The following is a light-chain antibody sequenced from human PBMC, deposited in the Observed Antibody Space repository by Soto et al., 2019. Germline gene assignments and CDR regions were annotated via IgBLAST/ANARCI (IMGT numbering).Light chain of an antibody. V-gene: IGKV3-11*01. CDR3: QQRNPLT. J-gene: IGKJ4*01. CDR2: DAS. Sequence: TLSLSPGERATLSCRASQSIGTYLAWYQQKPGQAPRLLIYDASNRATGIPARFSGGGSGTDFTLAISSLEPEDFAVYYCQQRNPLTFGGGTKVDIK. CDR1: QSIGTY.